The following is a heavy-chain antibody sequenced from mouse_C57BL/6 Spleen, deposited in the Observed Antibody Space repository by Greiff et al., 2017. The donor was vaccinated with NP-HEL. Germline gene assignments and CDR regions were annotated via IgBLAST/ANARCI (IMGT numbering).Heavy chain of an antibody. CDR3: AKNSHYYGSSYEAMDY. CDR2: IWRGGST. V-gene: IGHV2-5*01. D-gene: IGHD1-1*01. CDR1: GFSLTSYG. Sequence: QVQLKQSGPGLVQPSQSLSITCTVSGFSLTSYGVHWVRQSPGKGLEWLGVIWRGGSTDYNAAFMSRLSITKDNSKSQVFFKMNSLQADDTAIYYCAKNSHYYGSSYEAMDYWGQGTSVTVSS. J-gene: IGHJ4*01.